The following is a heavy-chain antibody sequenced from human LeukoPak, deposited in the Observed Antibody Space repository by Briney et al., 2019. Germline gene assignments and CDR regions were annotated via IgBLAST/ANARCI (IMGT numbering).Heavy chain of an antibody. D-gene: IGHD3-10*01. Sequence: PGGSLRLSCAASGFNFEGYGISWVRQAPGKGLEWVSATSSSDAGTYYAESVRGRFTISRDNSKNTLFLQMNSLRAEDTALYRCARDHDYDSGSYPLDYWGQGTLVTVSS. CDR3: ARDHDYDSGSYPLDY. CDR2: TSSSDAGT. CDR1: GFNFEGYG. J-gene: IGHJ4*02. V-gene: IGHV3-23*01.